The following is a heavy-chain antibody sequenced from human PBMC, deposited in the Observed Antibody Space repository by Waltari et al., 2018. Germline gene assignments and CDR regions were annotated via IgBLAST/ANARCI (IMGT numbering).Heavy chain of an antibody. D-gene: IGHD6-13*01. CDR1: GGSISSYY. CDR2: IYYSVST. Sequence: QVQLQESGPGLVKPSETLSLTCTVSGGSISSYYWSWIRQPPGKGLEWIGYIYYSVSTNYNPSLKSRVTISVDTSKNQFSLKLSSVTAADTAVYYCARDLGIAAAAVAFDIWGQGTMVTVSS. V-gene: IGHV4-59*01. CDR3: ARDLGIAAAAVAFDI. J-gene: IGHJ3*02.